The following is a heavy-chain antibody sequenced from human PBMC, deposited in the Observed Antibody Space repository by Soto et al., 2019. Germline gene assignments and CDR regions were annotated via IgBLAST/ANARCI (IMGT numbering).Heavy chain of an antibody. CDR3: ARDLVAVRPGWFDP. Sequence: ASVKVSCKASGYTFTTYGINWVRQAPGQGLEWMGWISAYNGNTNYAQNLQGRVTMTTDTSTSTAFMELRSLRSDDTAVYYCARDLVAVRPGWFDPWGQGTLVTVSS. J-gene: IGHJ5*02. CDR2: ISAYNGNT. D-gene: IGHD6-6*01. V-gene: IGHV1-18*01. CDR1: GYTFTTYG.